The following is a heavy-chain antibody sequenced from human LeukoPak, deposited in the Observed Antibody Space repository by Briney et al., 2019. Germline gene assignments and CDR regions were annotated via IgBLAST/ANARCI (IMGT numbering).Heavy chain of an antibody. Sequence: GGSLRLSCAASGFTFSSYAMSWVRQAPGKGLEWVSAISGSGGSTYYADSVKGRFTISRDNSKNTLYLQMNSLRAEDTAVYYCARVRGYTIFGALSGWGQGTLVTVSS. D-gene: IGHD3-3*01. CDR3: ARVRGYTIFGALSG. J-gene: IGHJ4*02. CDR1: GFTFSSYA. V-gene: IGHV3-23*01. CDR2: ISGSGGST.